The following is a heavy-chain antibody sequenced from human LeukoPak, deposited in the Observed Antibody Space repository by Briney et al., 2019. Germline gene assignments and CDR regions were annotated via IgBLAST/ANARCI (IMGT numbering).Heavy chain of an antibody. J-gene: IGHJ6*03. V-gene: IGHV1-18*01. CDR1: VYTFTSYG. Sequence: ASVTVSCKGSVYTFTSYGISWVRQAPGQGLEWMGLISAYNGNTNYAQKLQGRVTMTTDTPTSTAYMELRSLRSDDTAVYYCARETTLTPGYYYYMDVWGKGTTVTVSS. CDR3: ARETTLTPGYYYYMDV. D-gene: IGHD5-24*01. CDR2: ISAYNGNT.